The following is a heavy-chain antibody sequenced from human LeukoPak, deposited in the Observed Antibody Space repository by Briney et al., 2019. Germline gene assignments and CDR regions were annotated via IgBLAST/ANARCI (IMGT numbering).Heavy chain of an antibody. V-gene: IGHV1-24*01. CDR1: GYTLTELS. Sequence: ASVKVSCKVSGYTLTELSIHWVRQAPGKGPEWMGGFDPEDGETIYAQKFQGRVTMTEDTSTDTAYLELSSLGSEDTAVYYCATGQSVLSYYYYMDVWGKGTTVTASS. J-gene: IGHJ6*03. CDR3: ATGQSVLSYYYYMDV. CDR2: FDPEDGET.